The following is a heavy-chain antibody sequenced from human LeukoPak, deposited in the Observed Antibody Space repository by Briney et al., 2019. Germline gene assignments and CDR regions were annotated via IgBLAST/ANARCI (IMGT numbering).Heavy chain of an antibody. CDR3: ARPYCSSSSCYDVYYYYYMDV. J-gene: IGHJ6*03. CDR1: GFSFSTYA. CDR2: ISRDGNNR. V-gene: IGHV3-30*04. D-gene: IGHD2-2*01. Sequence: PGRSLRLSCAASGFSFSTYAMHWVRQASGKGLEWVAVISRDGNNRYYADSVKGRFTVSRDNSKNTLHLQMYSLRAEDTAVYYCARPYCSSSSCYDVYYYYYMDVWGKGTTVTV.